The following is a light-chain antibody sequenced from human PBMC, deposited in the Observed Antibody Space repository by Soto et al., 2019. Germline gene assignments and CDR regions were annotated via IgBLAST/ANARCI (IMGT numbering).Light chain of an antibody. CDR3: SLYTSSSTVA. J-gene: IGLJ2*01. Sequence: QSALTQPPSASGSPGQSVTISCTGTSSDVGGYNYVSWYQQHPGKAPKLMISEVNNRPSGVPDRFSGSKSGNTASLTISGLQAEDEADYYCSLYTSSSTVAFGGGTKVTVL. CDR1: SSDVGGYNY. CDR2: EVN. V-gene: IGLV2-18*01.